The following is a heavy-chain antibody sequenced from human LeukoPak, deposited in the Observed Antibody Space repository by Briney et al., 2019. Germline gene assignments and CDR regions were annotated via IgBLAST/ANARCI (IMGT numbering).Heavy chain of an antibody. D-gene: IGHD2-15*01. CDR1: GGSISSRYY. CDR3: AREGSRGT. J-gene: IGHJ5*02. V-gene: IGHV4-38-2*02. CDR2: ISYSGST. Sequence: SETLSLTCTVSGGSISSRYYWGWIRQPPGKGLEWIGSISYSGSTNYNPSLKSRVTISVDTSKNQFSLKLSSVTAADAAVYYCAREGSRGTWGQGTLVTVSS.